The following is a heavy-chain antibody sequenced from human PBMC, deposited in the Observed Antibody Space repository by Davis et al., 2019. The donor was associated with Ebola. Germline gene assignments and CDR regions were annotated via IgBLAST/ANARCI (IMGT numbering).Heavy chain of an antibody. Sequence: PSETLSLTCTVSGGSISSGGYYWSWIRQHPGKGLEWIGYIYYSGSTYYNPSLKSRVTISVDTSKNQLSLKLSSVTAADTAVYYCARGGYCSSTSCYGMDVWGQGTTVTVSS. CDR3: ARGGYCSSTSCYGMDV. V-gene: IGHV4-31*03. J-gene: IGHJ6*02. D-gene: IGHD2-2*01. CDR1: GGSISSGGYY. CDR2: IYYSGST.